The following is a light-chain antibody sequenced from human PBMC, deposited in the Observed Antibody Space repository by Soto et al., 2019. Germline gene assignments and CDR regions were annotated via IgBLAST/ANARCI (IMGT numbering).Light chain of an antibody. Sequence: EILMTQSPATLSVSPGERTTLACRASQSVGSNLAWYQQKPGQAPRLLIYAASTRATGIPDRFSGSGSGTDFTLTIARLEPEDFAVYYCQQYGDSPRTFGQGTRLEIK. CDR2: AAS. V-gene: IGKV3-20*01. J-gene: IGKJ5*01. CDR1: QSVGSN. CDR3: QQYGDSPRT.